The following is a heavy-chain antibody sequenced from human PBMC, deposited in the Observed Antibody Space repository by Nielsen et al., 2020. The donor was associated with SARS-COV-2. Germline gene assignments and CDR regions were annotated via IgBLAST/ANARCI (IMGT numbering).Heavy chain of an antibody. V-gene: IGHV1-3*01. CDR2: MNVGNGNT. CDR1: GYSITSFA. D-gene: IGHD2-2*02. Sequence: ASVKVSCKASGYSITSFAMHWVRQAPGQRLEWMGWMNVGNGNTKYSEKFQGRLTVTRDISASTAYMELSSLRSEDTAVYYCARCSCTRTSCYTSIYGMDVWGLGTTVTVSS. CDR3: ARCSCTRTSCYTSIYGMDV. J-gene: IGHJ6*02.